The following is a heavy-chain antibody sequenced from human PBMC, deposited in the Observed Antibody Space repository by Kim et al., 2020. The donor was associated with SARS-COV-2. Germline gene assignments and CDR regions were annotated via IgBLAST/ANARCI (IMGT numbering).Heavy chain of an antibody. J-gene: IGHJ3*02. Sequence: YYADAVKGRFTISRDNAKNSLYLQMNSLRDEDTAVYYCASRFYPAGAFDIWGQGTMVTVSS. D-gene: IGHD3-16*02. V-gene: IGHV3-48*02. CDR3: ASRFYPAGAFDI.